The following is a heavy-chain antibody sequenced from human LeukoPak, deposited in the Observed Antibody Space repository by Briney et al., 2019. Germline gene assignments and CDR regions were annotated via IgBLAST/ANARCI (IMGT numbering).Heavy chain of an antibody. Sequence: KTGGSLRLSCAASGFTFSRYSMSWVRQAPGKGLEWVSSISGDSNYIYYADSVEGRFTISRDNAKNSLYLQMNSLRAEDTAVYYCARDPPRSGFPLGHWGQGTLVTVSS. CDR2: ISGDSNYI. CDR1: GFTFSRYS. CDR3: ARDPPRSGFPLGH. J-gene: IGHJ1*01. D-gene: IGHD3-3*01. V-gene: IGHV3-21*01.